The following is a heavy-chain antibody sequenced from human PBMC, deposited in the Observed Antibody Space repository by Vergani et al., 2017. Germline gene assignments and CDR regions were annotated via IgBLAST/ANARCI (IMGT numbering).Heavy chain of an antibody. J-gene: IGHJ6*02. CDR1: GFTFSSYG. CDR2: IWYDGSNK. Sequence: QVQLVESGGGVVQPGRSLRLSCAASGFTFSSYGMHWVRQAPGKGLGWVAVIWYDGSNKYYADSVKGRFTISRDNSKNTLYLQMNSLRAEDTAVYYCARDQGWFGGYYYYGMDVWGQGTTVTVSS. D-gene: IGHD3-10*01. V-gene: IGHV3-33*01. CDR3: ARDQGWFGGYYYYGMDV.